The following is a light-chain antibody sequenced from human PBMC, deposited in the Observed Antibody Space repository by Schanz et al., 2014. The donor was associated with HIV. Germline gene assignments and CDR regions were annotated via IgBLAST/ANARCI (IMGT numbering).Light chain of an antibody. CDR1: QNINTY. Sequence: DIQLTQSPSSLSASLGDRVTITCRASQNINTYLNWYQQRPGKAPKVLIYAASSLQSGVPSRFSGSGSGTDFTLTISNLQPEDLATYYCQQSYEAPRTFGQGTKVQIK. CDR3: QQSYEAPRT. V-gene: IGKV1-39*01. CDR2: AAS. J-gene: IGKJ1*01.